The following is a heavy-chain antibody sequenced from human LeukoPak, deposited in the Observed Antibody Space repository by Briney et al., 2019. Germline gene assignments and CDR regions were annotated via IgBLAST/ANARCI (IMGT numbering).Heavy chain of an antibody. D-gene: IGHD6-13*01. Sequence: PGGSLRLSCAASGFMFSSYGMHWVRQAPGKGLEWVTFMRFDGSKKYYADSVKGRLTISRDNAKNSLYLQMNSLRAEDTAVYYCARTAGIAAAGHNDYWGQGTLVTVSS. J-gene: IGHJ4*02. CDR2: MRFDGSKK. CDR1: GFMFSSYG. CDR3: ARTAGIAAAGHNDY. V-gene: IGHV3-30*02.